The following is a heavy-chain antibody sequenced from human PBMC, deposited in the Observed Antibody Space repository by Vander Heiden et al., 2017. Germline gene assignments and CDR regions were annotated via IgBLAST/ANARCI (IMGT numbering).Heavy chain of an antibody. D-gene: IGHD4-17*01. CDR1: GFTFSNSA. J-gene: IGHJ4*02. V-gene: IGHV3-23*01. CDR2: ISGAGSNT. CDR3: AKDLATYGVETFDC. Sequence: EVQLLESGGGLVQPGGSLRLSCAASGFTFSNSAMSWVRQAPGKGLEWVSGISGAGSNTFYADFVKGRFTISRDNSKNTLYLQMNSLSAEDTAVYYCAKDLATYGVETFDCWGQGTLVTVSS.